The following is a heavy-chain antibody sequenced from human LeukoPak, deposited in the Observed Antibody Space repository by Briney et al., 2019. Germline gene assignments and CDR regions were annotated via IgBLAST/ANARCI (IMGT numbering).Heavy chain of an antibody. V-gene: IGHV3-7*01. CDR1: GFTFSRYW. J-gene: IGHJ4*02. CDR2: INQDGSEK. D-gene: IGHD2-8*01. CDR3: ARARGAPANVFPDH. Sequence: PGGSLRLSCAASGFTFSRYWMTWVRQSPGKGLEWVANINQDGSEKYYGDSVTGRFTISRDNAENLLFLQMNSLRDDDTGVYYCARARGAPANVFPDHWGQGVVVTVSS.